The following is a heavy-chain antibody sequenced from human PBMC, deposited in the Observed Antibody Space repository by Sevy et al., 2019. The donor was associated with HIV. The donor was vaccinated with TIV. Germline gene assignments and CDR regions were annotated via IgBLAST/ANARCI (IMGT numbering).Heavy chain of an antibody. V-gene: IGHV3-7*01. J-gene: IGHJ4*02. CDR2: IKEGGSEK. CDR3: ARGGKYPGY. D-gene: IGHD1-26*01. Sequence: GGSLRLSCAASGFIFSTYWMSWVRQAPGKGLEWVANIKEGGSEKCYVVSVKGRFTISRDNAKNSLYLQMSSLRAEDTAVYYCARGGKYPGYWGQGTLVTVSS. CDR1: GFIFSTYW.